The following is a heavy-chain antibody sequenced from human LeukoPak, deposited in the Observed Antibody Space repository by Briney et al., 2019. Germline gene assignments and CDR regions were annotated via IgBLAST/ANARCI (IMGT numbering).Heavy chain of an antibody. CDR1: GFTFSGSA. V-gene: IGHV3-73*01. D-gene: IGHD6-13*01. CDR3: TTDVGFPAAAGHWDY. Sequence: HPGGSLRLSCAASGFTFSGSAMHWVRQASGKGLEWVGRIRSKANSYATAYAASVKGRSTISRDDSKNTAYLQMNSLKTEDTAVYYCTTDVGFPAAAGHWDYWGQGTLVTVSS. CDR2: IRSKANSYAT. J-gene: IGHJ4*02.